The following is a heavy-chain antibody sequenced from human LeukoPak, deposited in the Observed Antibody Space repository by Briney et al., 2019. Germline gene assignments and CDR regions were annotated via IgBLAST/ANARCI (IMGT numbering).Heavy chain of an antibody. D-gene: IGHD2-21*02. Sequence: GGSLRLSCAASGFTFSSYSMNWVRQAPGKGLEWVSAISGSGGSTYYADSVKGRFTISRDNSKNTLYLQMNSLRAEDTAVYYCDVLVVTARGDFDYWGQGTLVTVSS. CDR3: DVLVVTARGDFDY. V-gene: IGHV3-23*01. CDR2: ISGSGGST. J-gene: IGHJ4*02. CDR1: GFTFSSYS.